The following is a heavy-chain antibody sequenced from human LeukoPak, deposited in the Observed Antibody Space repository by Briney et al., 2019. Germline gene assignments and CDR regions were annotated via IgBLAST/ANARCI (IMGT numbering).Heavy chain of an antibody. CDR2: IYYTGDT. D-gene: IGHD2-8*01. Sequence: PSETLSLTCTVSGGSISSYYWSWIRLPPEKGLEWIGNIYYTGDTYYNPSLQSRVAISVDSSKSQFSPKLGSVIAADTAVYFCARGFQWHPRPNGFDIWGHGTMVTVSS. V-gene: IGHV4-59*01. CDR1: GGSISSYY. J-gene: IGHJ3*02. CDR3: ARGFQWHPRPNGFDI.